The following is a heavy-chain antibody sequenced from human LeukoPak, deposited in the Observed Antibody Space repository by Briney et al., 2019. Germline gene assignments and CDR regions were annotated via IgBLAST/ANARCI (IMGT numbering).Heavy chain of an antibody. V-gene: IGHV1-69*06. CDR1: GYTFTSYY. Sequence: SVKVSCKASGYTFTSYYMHWVRQAPGQGLEWMGGIIPIFGTANYAQKFQGRVTITADKSTSTAYMELSSLRSEDTAVYYCARETTVTAFDYWGQGTLVTVSS. CDR2: IIPIFGTA. J-gene: IGHJ4*02. CDR3: ARETTVTAFDY. D-gene: IGHD4-17*01.